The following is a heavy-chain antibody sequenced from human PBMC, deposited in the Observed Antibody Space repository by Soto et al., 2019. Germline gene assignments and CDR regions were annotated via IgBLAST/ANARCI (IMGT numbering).Heavy chain of an antibody. CDR1: GYTFTSYA. CDR3: ARGGDEEMATWAYWYFDL. Sequence: QVQLVQSGAEEKKPGASVKVSCKASGYTFTSYAMHWVRQAPGQRLEWMGWINAGNGNTKYSQKFQGRVTITRDTSASTAYMELSSLRSEDTAVYYCARGGDEEMATWAYWYFDLWGRGTLVTVSS. CDR2: INAGNGNT. V-gene: IGHV1-3*05. J-gene: IGHJ2*01. D-gene: IGHD5-12*01.